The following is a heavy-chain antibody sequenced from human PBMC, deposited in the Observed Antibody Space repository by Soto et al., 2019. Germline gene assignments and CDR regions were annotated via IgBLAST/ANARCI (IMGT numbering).Heavy chain of an antibody. CDR1: GGIFSSNT. J-gene: IGHJ4*01. Sequence: QVYRLQYGAEVKKPGSSVKISCKPSGGIFSSNTINWVRQAAGQGLEWMGGIIALVGTANYAEKFQGRVTITAEKSTKTEYMVLRSLGTEETAVYYCASKPACGGDCCAFESWGRGTLVTVSS. CDR3: ASKPACGGDCCAFES. D-gene: IGHD2-21*02. CDR2: IIALVGTA. V-gene: IGHV1-69*06.